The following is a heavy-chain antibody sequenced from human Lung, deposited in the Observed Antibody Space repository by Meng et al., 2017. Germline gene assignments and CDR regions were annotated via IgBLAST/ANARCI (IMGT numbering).Heavy chain of an antibody. V-gene: IGHV1-18*01. D-gene: IGHD2-15*01. CDR2: ISPYNGYT. Sequence: HVTLLQSGAEVKKPGASVKVSCKASGYTFTTYGISWVRQAPGQGLEWMGWISPYNGYTSSIQKFQGRVTMTTDTSTSTAYMELMSLGSDDTAVYYCAILSHCTGGTCYPYDYWGQGTLVTVSS. J-gene: IGHJ4*02. CDR3: AILSHCTGGTCYPYDY. CDR1: GYTFTTYG.